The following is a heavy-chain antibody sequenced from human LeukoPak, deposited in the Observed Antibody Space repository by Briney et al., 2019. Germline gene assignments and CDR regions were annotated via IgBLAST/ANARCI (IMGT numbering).Heavy chain of an antibody. V-gene: IGHV5-51*01. Sequence: GESLKISCKGSAYSFTSYWIGWVRQMPGKGLGWMGIIYPTDSDIRYSPAYQGQVTISVDKSISTAYLQWSSLKASDTAMYYCARGGGRYYYGSGFDYWGQGTLVTVSS. D-gene: IGHD3-10*01. CDR2: IYPTDSDI. CDR1: AYSFTSYW. J-gene: IGHJ4*02. CDR3: ARGGGRYYYGSGFDY.